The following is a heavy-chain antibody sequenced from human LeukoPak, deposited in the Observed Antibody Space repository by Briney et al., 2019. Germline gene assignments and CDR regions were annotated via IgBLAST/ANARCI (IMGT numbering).Heavy chain of an antibody. Sequence: PGGSLRLSCAASGFTFSSYAMSWVRQAPGKGLEWVSAISGSVGSTYYAASVKGRFTISRDNSKNTLYLQMNSLRAEDTAVYYCAKDPGLLWFGELLPHDAFDIWGQGTMVAVSS. CDR3: AKDPGLLWFGELLPHDAFDI. CDR2: ISGSVGST. J-gene: IGHJ3*02. V-gene: IGHV3-23*01. CDR1: GFTFSSYA. D-gene: IGHD3-10*01.